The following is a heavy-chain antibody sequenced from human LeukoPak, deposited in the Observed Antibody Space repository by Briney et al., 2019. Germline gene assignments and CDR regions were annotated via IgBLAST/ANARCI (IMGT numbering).Heavy chain of an antibody. CDR2: VNHSGST. V-gene: IGHV4-34*01. CDR1: GGSFSGYY. Sequence: PSETLSLTCAVYGGSFSGYYWSWIREPPGMGLEWIGEVNHSGSTNYNPSLKSRVTISVDTSKNQFSLKLSSVTAADTAVYYCARGLSVRVYNWFDPWGQGTLVTVSS. D-gene: IGHD2-8*01. J-gene: IGHJ5*02. CDR3: ARGLSVRVYNWFDP.